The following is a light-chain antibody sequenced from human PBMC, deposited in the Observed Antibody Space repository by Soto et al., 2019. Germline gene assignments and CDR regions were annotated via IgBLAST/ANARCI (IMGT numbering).Light chain of an antibody. CDR1: SSDVGGYNY. V-gene: IGLV2-14*01. CDR3: SSYTSSSSWV. CDR2: DVS. J-gene: IGLJ3*02. Sequence: QSVLTQPASVSGAPGQSITISCTGTSSDVGGYNYVAWYQQHPGKAPKLMIYDVSNWPSAVSNRFSGSKSGNTASLTISGLQAEDEDDYYCSSYTSSSSWVFGGGTKLTVL.